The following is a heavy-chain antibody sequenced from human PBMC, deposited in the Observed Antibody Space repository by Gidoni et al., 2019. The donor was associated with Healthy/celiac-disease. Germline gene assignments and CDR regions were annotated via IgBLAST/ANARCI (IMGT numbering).Heavy chain of an antibody. J-gene: IGHJ4*02. Sequence: QVQLQASGPGLVKPSETLSLTCTVSGGSISSYYWSWIRQPPGKGLEWIGYIYYSGSTNYNPALKRRVTISVDTSKNQFSLKLSSVTAADTAVYYCARDPGAVYFDYWGQGTLVTVSS. CDR1: GGSISSYY. V-gene: IGHV4-59*01. CDR2: IYYSGST. D-gene: IGHD3-10*01. CDR3: ARDPGAVYFDY.